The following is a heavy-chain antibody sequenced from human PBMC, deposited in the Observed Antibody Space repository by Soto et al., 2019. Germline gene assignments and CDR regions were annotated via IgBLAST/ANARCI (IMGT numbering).Heavy chain of an antibody. D-gene: IGHD3-3*01. CDR3: ARETKYGLRFFSAGFDT. CDR2: INPNSGGT. CDR1: GYTFTGYY. V-gene: IGHV1-2*04. Sequence: ASVKVSCKASGYTFTGYYMHWVRQAPGQGLEWMGWINPNSGGTNYAQKFQGWVTMTRDTSISTAYMELSRLRSDDTAVYYCARETKYGLRFFSAGFDTWGQGTLVTVSS. J-gene: IGHJ5*02.